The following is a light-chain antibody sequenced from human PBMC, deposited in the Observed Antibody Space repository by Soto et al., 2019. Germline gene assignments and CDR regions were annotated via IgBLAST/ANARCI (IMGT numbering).Light chain of an antibody. Sequence: EIVLTQSPGTLSLSPGERATLSCRASQGVSSGYLAWYQQNPGQAPRLIIYGASSRAAGIPDRFSGSGFGTDFTLTISRLETEDFAVYVCQQYGRSPRTVGQGTKGDIK. V-gene: IGKV3-20*01. CDR1: QGVSSGY. J-gene: IGKJ1*01. CDR3: QQYGRSPRT. CDR2: GAS.